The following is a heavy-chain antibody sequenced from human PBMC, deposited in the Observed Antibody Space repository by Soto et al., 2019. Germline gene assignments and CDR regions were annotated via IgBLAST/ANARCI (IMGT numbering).Heavy chain of an antibody. CDR2: ISAYNGNT. J-gene: IGHJ3*02. V-gene: IGHV1-18*01. Sequence: QVQLVQSGAEVKKPGASVKVSCKASGYTFTSYGISWVRQAPGQGLEWMGWISAYNGNTNYAQKLQGRVTMTTDTSTSTAYIELRSLRSDDTAVYYCAREELGIAAAGADAFDIWGQGTMVTVSS. CDR3: AREELGIAAAGADAFDI. D-gene: IGHD6-13*01. CDR1: GYTFTSYG.